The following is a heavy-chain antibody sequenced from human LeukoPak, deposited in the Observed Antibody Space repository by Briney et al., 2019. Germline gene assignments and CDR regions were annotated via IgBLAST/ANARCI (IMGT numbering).Heavy chain of an antibody. V-gene: IGHV1-69*05. D-gene: IGHD6-13*01. CDR2: IIPIFGTA. Sequence: GASVKVSCKASGGTFSSYAISWVRQATGQGLEWMGGIIPIFGTANYAQKFQGRVTITTDESTSTAYMELSSLRSEDTAVYYCASWSDSSSWYGTGWFDPWGQGTLVTVSS. CDR1: GGTFSSYA. CDR3: ASWSDSSSWYGTGWFDP. J-gene: IGHJ5*02.